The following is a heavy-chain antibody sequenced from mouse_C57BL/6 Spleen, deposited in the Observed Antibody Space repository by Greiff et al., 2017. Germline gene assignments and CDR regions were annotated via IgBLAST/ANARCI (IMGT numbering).Heavy chain of an antibody. Sequence: VQLQQSGPELVKPGASVKISCKASGYAFSSSWMNWVKQRPGKGLEWIGLIYPGDGDTNYNGKFKGKATLTADKSSSTAYMQLSRLTSEDSAVYFCARSTTVPLHAMDYWGQGTSVTVSS. CDR1: GYAFSSSW. V-gene: IGHV1-82*01. CDR2: IYPGDGDT. CDR3: ARSTTVPLHAMDY. D-gene: IGHD1-1*01. J-gene: IGHJ4*01.